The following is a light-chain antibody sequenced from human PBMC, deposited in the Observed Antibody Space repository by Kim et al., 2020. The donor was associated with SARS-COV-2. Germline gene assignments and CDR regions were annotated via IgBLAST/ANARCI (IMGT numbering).Light chain of an antibody. V-gene: IGKV1-39*01. CDR2: AAS. Sequence: ASVGDRVTVTFRTSQTISSSLNWYQQKPGKDPKLLIHAASSLQSGVPSRFSGSGFGTDFTLTISSRQPEDVATYYCQQSYSTPLTFGGGTKVDIK. J-gene: IGKJ4*01. CDR1: QTISSS. CDR3: QQSYSTPLT.